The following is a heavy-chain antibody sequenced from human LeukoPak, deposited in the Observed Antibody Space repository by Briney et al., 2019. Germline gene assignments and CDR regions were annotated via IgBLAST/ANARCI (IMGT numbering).Heavy chain of an antibody. CDR3: AKDLRGMTTVTSGRDY. V-gene: IGHV3-23*01. CDR1: GSTFSSYA. Sequence: GGSLRLSCAASGSTFSSYAMSWVRQAPGKGLEWVSAISGSGGSTYYADSVKGRFTISRDNSKNTLYLQMNSLRAEDTAVYYCAKDLRGMTTVTSGRDYWGQGTLVTVSS. D-gene: IGHD4-11*01. J-gene: IGHJ4*02. CDR2: ISGSGGST.